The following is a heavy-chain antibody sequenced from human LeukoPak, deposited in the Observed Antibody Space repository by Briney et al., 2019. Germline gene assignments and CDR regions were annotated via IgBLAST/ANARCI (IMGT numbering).Heavy chain of an antibody. CDR1: GFTFDDYA. CDR2: ISWNSGSI. Sequence: PGRSLRLSCAASGFTFDDYAMHWVRQAPGKGLEWVSGISWNSGSIVYADSVKGRFTISRDNAKNSLYLQINSLRDEDTALYYCAKALGDYYDSSGYYQTFDYWGQGTLVTVSS. J-gene: IGHJ4*02. V-gene: IGHV3-9*01. D-gene: IGHD3-22*01. CDR3: AKALGDYYDSSGYYQTFDY.